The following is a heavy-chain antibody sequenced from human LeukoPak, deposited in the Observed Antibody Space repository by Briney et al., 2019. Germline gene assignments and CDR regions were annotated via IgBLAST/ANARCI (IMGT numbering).Heavy chain of an antibody. Sequence: PGGSLRLSCAASGFTFSSYAMSWVRQAPGKGLEWVSAIRGSGGSTYYADSVKGRFTISRDNSKNTLYLQMNSLRAEDTAVYYCAKGIFGSSGYRPFDYWGQGTLVTVSS. CDR3: AKGIFGSSGYRPFDY. J-gene: IGHJ4*02. CDR1: GFTFSSYA. V-gene: IGHV3-23*01. D-gene: IGHD3-22*01. CDR2: IRGSGGST.